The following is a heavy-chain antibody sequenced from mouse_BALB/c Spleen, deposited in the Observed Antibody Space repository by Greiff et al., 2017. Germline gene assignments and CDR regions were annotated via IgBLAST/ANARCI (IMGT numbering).Heavy chain of an antibody. CDR2: ISDGGSYT. V-gene: IGHV5-4*02. CDR3: ARDDDYDGAWFAY. J-gene: IGHJ3*01. CDR1: GFTFSDYY. Sequence: EVQGVESGGGLVKPGGSLKLSCAASGFTFSDYYMYWVRQTPEKRLEWVATISDGGSYTYYPDSVKGRFTISRDNAKNNLYLQMSSLKSEDTAMYYCARDDDYDGAWFAYWGQGTLVTVSA. D-gene: IGHD2-4*01.